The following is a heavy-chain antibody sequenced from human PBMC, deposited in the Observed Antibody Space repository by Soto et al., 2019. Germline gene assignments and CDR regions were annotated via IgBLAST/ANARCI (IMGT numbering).Heavy chain of an antibody. CDR3: ARAGGYGSCGY. D-gene: IGHD5-12*01. Sequence: SETLSLTCAVSGYSISSGYYWGWIRQPPGKGLEWIGSIYHSGSTYYNPSLKSRVTISVDTSKNQLSLKLSSVTAADTAVHYCARAGGYGSCGYWGQGTLVTVSS. J-gene: IGHJ4*02. V-gene: IGHV4-38-2*01. CDR2: IYHSGST. CDR1: GYSISSGYY.